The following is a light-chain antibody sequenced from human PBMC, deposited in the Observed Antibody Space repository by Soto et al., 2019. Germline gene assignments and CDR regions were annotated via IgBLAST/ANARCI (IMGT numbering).Light chain of an antibody. J-gene: IGKJ4*01. CDR2: GAS. Sequence: DIQMTQSPSSLSASVGDRVTIACRASQSIDSYLNWFQQRPGKAPKLLIFGASSLQSGVPSRFSGSVSRTDFTLTINSLQPEDFATYYCKKSYSTQITFGGGTKVEVK. CDR3: KKSYSTQIT. CDR1: QSIDSY. V-gene: IGKV1-39*01.